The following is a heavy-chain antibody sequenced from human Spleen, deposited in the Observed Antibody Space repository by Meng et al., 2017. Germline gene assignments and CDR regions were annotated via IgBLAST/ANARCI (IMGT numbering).Heavy chain of an antibody. CDR3: ARGPTTMAHDFDY. V-gene: IGHV4-34*01. Sequence: ESLKISCAASGFTFSNAWMTWVRQAPGKGLEWIGEINHSGSTNYNPSLKSRVTISVDTSKNQFSLKLSSVTAADTAVYYCARGPTTMAHDFDYWGQGTLVTVSS. D-gene: IGHD4-11*01. CDR2: INHSGST. CDR1: GFTFSNAW. J-gene: IGHJ4*02.